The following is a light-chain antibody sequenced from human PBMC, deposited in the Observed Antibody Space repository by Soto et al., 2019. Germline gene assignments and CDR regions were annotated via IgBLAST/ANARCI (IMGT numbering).Light chain of an antibody. Sequence: EIVFTQSPCTLSLSPGERATLSCRASQSVSSSYLAWYQQRPGQAPRLLIYGASSRATGIPDRFSGSGSGTEFTLTISRLEPEDFAVYYCQQYGSSSWTFGQGTKVDIK. CDR3: QQYGSSSWT. CDR1: QSVSSSY. J-gene: IGKJ1*01. V-gene: IGKV3-20*01. CDR2: GAS.